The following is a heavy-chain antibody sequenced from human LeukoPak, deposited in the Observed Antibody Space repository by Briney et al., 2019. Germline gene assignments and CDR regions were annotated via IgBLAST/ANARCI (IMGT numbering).Heavy chain of an antibody. D-gene: IGHD4-11*01. J-gene: IGHJ4*02. V-gene: IGHV4-59*01. CDR1: GGSINNYY. CDR3: ARGYSNYFDY. CDR2: IYYNGNT. Sequence: SETLSLTCTLSGGSINNYYWSWIRQPPGKGLEWIGYIYYNGNTNYNPSLKSRVTISVDTSKNQFSLKLSSVTAADTAVYYCARGYSNYFDYWGQGTLVTVSS.